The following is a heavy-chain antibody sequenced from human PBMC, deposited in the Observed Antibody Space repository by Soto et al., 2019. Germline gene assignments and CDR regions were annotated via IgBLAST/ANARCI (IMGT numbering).Heavy chain of an antibody. Sequence: PSETLSLTCAVYVGSFSGYYWSLIRQPPGKGLECICEINRSGSTNYNPSLKSRVTISVDTSKNQFSLKLSSVTAADKAVYYCARYYCGGDCYSNWFDRWGQGTMVTVSS. J-gene: IGHJ5*02. V-gene: IGHV4-34*09. CDR3: ARYYCGGDCYSNWFDR. CDR2: INRSGST. D-gene: IGHD2-21*02. CDR1: VGSFSGYY.